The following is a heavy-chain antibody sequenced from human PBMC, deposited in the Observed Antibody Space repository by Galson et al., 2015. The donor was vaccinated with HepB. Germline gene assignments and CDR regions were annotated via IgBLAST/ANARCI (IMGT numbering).Heavy chain of an antibody. Sequence: SLRLSCAASGFTFSSYGMHWVRQAPGKGLEWVAVISYDGSNKYYTDSVKGRFTISRDNSKNTLYLQMNSLRAEDTAVYYCAKSSGVYDYDYVNYWGQGTLVTVSS. V-gene: IGHV3-30*18. D-gene: IGHD5-12*01. CDR1: GFTFSSYG. CDR2: ISYDGSNK. CDR3: AKSSGVYDYDYVNY. J-gene: IGHJ4*02.